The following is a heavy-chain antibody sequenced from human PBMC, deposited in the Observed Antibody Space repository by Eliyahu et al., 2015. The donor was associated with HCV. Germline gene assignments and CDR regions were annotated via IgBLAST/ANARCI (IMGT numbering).Heavy chain of an antibody. Sequence: EVQLVESGGGLVKPGGSLRLSCAASGFTFSSYSMNWVRQAPGKGLEWVSSISSSSSYIYYADSVKGRFTISRDNAKNSLYLQMNSLRAEDTAVYYCARDFQGIAARGYWGQGTLVTVSS. CDR2: ISSSSSYI. D-gene: IGHD6-13*01. CDR1: GFTFSSYS. J-gene: IGHJ4*02. V-gene: IGHV3-21*01. CDR3: ARDFQGIAARGY.